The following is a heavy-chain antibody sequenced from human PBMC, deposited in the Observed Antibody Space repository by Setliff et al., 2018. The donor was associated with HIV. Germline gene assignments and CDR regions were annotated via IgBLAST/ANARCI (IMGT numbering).Heavy chain of an antibody. CDR1: GGSISSGSYY. J-gene: IGHJ4*02. CDR3: ARVGYHGSGRYSYDY. V-gene: IGHV4-61*09. D-gene: IGHD3-10*01. CDR2: IHTSGST. Sequence: SETLSLTCTVSGGSISSGSYYWSWIRQPAGKGLEWIGHIHTSGSTKYNPSLKSRVTISADTSKNQFSLNLSSVTAAETAVYYCARVGYHGSGRYSYDYWGQGTLVTVSS.